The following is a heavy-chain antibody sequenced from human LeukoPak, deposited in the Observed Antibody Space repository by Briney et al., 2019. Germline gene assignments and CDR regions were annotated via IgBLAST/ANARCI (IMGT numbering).Heavy chain of an antibody. V-gene: IGHV1-2*06. CDR3: ARVTYGDYSSFIDY. CDR2: INPNSGGT. D-gene: IGHD4-17*01. CDR1: GYTFTGYY. J-gene: IGHJ4*02. Sequence: ASVKVSCKASGYTFTGYYMHWVRQAPGQGLEWMGRINPNSGGTNYAQKFQGRVTMTRDTSNSTAYMELSRLRSDDTAVYYCARVTYGDYSSFIDYWGQGTLVTVSS.